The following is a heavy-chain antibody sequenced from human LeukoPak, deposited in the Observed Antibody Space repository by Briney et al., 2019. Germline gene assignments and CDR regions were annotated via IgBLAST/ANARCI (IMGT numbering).Heavy chain of an antibody. Sequence: SVKVSCKASGFTFTSSAMQWVRQARGQRLEWIGWIVVGRGNTNYAQKFQERVTITRDMSTSTAYMELSSLRSEDTAVYYCAADGRVEMATIQLYSWGQGTLVTVSS. CDR1: GFTFTSSA. CDR2: IVVGRGNT. V-gene: IGHV1-58*02. J-gene: IGHJ4*02. CDR3: AADGRVEMATIQLYS. D-gene: IGHD5-24*01.